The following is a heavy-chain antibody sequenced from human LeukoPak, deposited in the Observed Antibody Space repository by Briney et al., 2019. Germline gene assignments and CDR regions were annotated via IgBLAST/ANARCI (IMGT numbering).Heavy chain of an antibody. J-gene: IGHJ4*02. D-gene: IGHD1-26*01. CDR2: INPNSGGT. Sequence: ASVKVSCKASGYTFTSYDINWVRQATGQGLEWMGRINPNSGGTNYAQKFQGRVTMTRDTSISTAYMELSRLRSDDTAVYYCAAEWELVFDYWGQGTLVTVSS. CDR1: GYTFTSYD. CDR3: AAEWELVFDY. V-gene: IGHV1-2*06.